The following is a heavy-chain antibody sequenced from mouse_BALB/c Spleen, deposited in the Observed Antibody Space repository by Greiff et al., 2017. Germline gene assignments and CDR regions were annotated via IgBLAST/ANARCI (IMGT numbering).Heavy chain of an antibody. CDR1: GFTFSSFG. Sequence: EVQGVESGGGLVQPGGSRKLSCAASGFTFSSFGMHWVRQAPEKGLEWVAYISSGSSTIYYADTVKGRFTISRDNPKNTLFLQMTSLRSEDTAMYYGARGGGGRGAMDYWGQGTSVTVSS. CDR2: ISSGSSTI. D-gene: IGHD1-1*02. V-gene: IGHV5-17*02. J-gene: IGHJ4*01. CDR3: ARGGGGRGAMDY.